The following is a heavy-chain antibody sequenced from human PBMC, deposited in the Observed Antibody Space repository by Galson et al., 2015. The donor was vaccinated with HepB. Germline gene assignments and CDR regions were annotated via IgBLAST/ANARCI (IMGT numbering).Heavy chain of an antibody. Sequence: SLRLSCAASGFTFSNAWMRWVRQAPGKGLEWVGRIKSKSDSATTDYAAPVKCRFTISRDDSKNALYLQMNNLKTDDTAVYNCASMYYAHDYWGEGTLVTVSS. CDR2: IKSKSDSATT. CDR3: ASMYYAHDY. CDR1: GFTFSNAW. D-gene: IGHD2-8*01. V-gene: IGHV3-15*01. J-gene: IGHJ4*02.